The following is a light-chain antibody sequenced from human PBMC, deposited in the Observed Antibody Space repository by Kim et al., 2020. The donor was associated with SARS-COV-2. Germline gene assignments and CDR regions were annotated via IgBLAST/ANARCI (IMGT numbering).Light chain of an antibody. V-gene: IGLV6-57*02. J-gene: IGLJ2*01. Sequence: KSVPISCTGSSGNIANKHVQWYQQRPGSAPTALIYECIYRPSGVPPRFSGSIDRASISVSLSISGLQIEDEADYYCQSCDSSNQVVFGGGTQLTVL. CDR1: SGNIANKH. CDR2: ECI. CDR3: QSCDSSNQVV.